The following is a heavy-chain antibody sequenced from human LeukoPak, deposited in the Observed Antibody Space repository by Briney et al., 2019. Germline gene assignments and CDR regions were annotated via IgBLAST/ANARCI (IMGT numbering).Heavy chain of an antibody. CDR3: AKDPSSIAARQPTYYFDY. CDR2: ISYDGSNK. J-gene: IGHJ4*02. D-gene: IGHD6-6*01. V-gene: IGHV3-30*18. Sequence: PGGSLRLSCAASGFTFSSYSMHWVRQAPGKGLEWVAVISYDGSNKYYADSVKGRFTISRDNSKNTLYLQMNSLRAEDTAVYYCAKDPSSIAARQPTYYFDYWGQGTLVTVSS. CDR1: GFTFSSYS.